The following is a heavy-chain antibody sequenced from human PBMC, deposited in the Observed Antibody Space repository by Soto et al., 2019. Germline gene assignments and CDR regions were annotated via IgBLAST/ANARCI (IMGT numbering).Heavy chain of an antibody. J-gene: IGHJ2*01. CDR2: ISGSGGST. Sequence: EVQLLESGGGLVQPGGSLRLSCAASGFTFSSYAMSWVRQAPGKGLEWVSGISGSGGSTYYADSVKGRFTISRDNSKNTLYMQMNSLKAEDPAVYYCAKDIDYGEYWYFDLWGRGTLVTVSS. V-gene: IGHV3-23*01. D-gene: IGHD4-17*01. CDR1: GFTFSSYA. CDR3: AKDIDYGEYWYFDL.